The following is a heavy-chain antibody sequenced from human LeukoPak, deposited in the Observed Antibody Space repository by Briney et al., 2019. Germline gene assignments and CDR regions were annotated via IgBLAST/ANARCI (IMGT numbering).Heavy chain of an antibody. CDR2: INPNSGGT. J-gene: IGHJ4*02. CDR3: ARAAYCGGDCYYYFDY. V-gene: IGHV1-2*02. D-gene: IGHD2-21*02. CDR1: GYTFTGYY. Sequence: ASVKVSCKASGYTFTGYYMHWVRQAPGQGLEWMGWINPNSGGTNYAQKFQGRVTMTRDTSISTAYMELSRLRSDDTAVYYCARAAYCGGDCYYYFDYWGQGVLVTVSS.